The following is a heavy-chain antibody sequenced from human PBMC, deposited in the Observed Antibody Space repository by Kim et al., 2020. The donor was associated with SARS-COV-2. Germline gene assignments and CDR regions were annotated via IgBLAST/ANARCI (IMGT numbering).Heavy chain of an antibody. CDR2: IRSKANSYAT. V-gene: IGHV3-73*01. J-gene: IGHJ3*02. D-gene: IGHD4-17*01. CDR1: AFTFSGSD. CDR3: ARLFDFGDYVRAFDI. Sequence: GGSLRLSCAASAFTFSGSDMHWVRQASGKGLEWVGRIRSKANSYATSYAASVRGGFTISRDDSKNTAYLQMNSLKTEDTAVYFCARLFDFGDYVRAFDI.